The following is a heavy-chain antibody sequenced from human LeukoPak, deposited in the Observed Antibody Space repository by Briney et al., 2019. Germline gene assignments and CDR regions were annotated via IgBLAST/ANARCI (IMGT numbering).Heavy chain of an antibody. CDR1: GFTFSDSY. D-gene: IGHD3-22*01. CDR3: LRDLDSSGYYPLGY. Sequence: GGSLRLSCAASGFTFSDSYMSWIRQAPGKGLEYISYISSSGSTIYYADSVKGRFTLSRDNAKNSLSLEMNSLRAEDTAVYYCLRDLDSSGYYPLGYWGQGTLVTVSS. V-gene: IGHV3-11*01. J-gene: IGHJ4*02. CDR2: ISSSGSTI.